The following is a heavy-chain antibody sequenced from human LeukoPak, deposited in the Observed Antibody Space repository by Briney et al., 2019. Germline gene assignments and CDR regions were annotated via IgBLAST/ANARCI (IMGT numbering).Heavy chain of an antibody. V-gene: IGHV3-64*01. CDR1: GFTFSRFP. J-gene: IGHJ4*02. CDR3: ARDSDSYGYNSGFDF. D-gene: IGHD5-18*01. Sequence: LGGSLSLSCAPSGFTFSRFPMHWVRQSPGQGLEYVSAISSNGGSTYYATSVKGRVTISIDNSKNPLYLQMGCLRAEDMAVYYCARDSDSYGYNSGFDFGGQGTLVTVSS. CDR2: ISSNGGST.